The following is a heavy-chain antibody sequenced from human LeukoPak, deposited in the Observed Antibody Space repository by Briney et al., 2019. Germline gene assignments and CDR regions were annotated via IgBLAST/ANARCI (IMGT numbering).Heavy chain of an antibody. Sequence: SETLSLTCAVYGGSFSGYYWSWIRQPPGKGLEWIGEINHSGSTNYNPSLKSRVTISVDTSKNKFSLKLSSVTAADTAVYYCARVRFYCSSTSCYVPGGAFDPWGQGTLVTVSS. J-gene: IGHJ5*02. CDR2: INHSGST. CDR1: GGSFSGYY. CDR3: ARVRFYCSSTSCYVPGGAFDP. D-gene: IGHD2-2*01. V-gene: IGHV4-34*01.